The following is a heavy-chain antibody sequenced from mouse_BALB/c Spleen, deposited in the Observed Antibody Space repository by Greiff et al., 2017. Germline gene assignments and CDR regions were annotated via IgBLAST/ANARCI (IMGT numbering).Heavy chain of an antibody. CDR1: GISITTGNYR. J-gene: IGHJ2*01. V-gene: IGHV3-5*02. D-gene: IGHD1-1*01. CDR2: IYYSGTI. Sequence: EVELQESGPGLVKPSQTVSLTCTVTGISITTGNYRWSWIRQFPGNKLEWIGYIYYSGTITYNPSLTSRTTITRDTSKNQFFLEMNSLTAEDTATYYCARDYYGSYFDYWGQGTTLTVSS. CDR3: ARDYYGSYFDY.